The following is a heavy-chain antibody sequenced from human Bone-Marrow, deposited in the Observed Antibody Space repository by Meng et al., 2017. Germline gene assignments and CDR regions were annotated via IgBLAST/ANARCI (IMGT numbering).Heavy chain of an antibody. CDR3: ARVVVFYLDSGGSFSFDY. D-gene: IGHD2-15*01. V-gene: IGHV1-8*01. CDR1: GYTFTSYD. J-gene: IGHJ4*02. CDR2: MNPNSGNT. Sequence: ASVKVSCKASGYTFTSYDINWVRQATGQGLEWMGWMNPNSGNTGYAQKFQGRVTMTRNTSISTAYMELSSLRSEDTAVYYCARVVVFYLDSGGSFSFDYWGQGALVTVSS.